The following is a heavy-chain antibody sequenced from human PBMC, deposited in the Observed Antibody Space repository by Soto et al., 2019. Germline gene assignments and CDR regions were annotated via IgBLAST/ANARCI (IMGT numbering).Heavy chain of an antibody. D-gene: IGHD6-13*01. CDR1: GFTFSSYA. Sequence: GGSLRLSCAASGFTFSSYAMHWVRQAPGKGLEWVAVISYDGSNKYYADSVKGRFTISRDNSNNTLYLQMNSLRAEDTAVYYCARTHYSSSWYYFDYWGQGTLVTVSS. V-gene: IGHV3-30-3*01. CDR2: ISYDGSNK. CDR3: ARTHYSSSWYYFDY. J-gene: IGHJ4*02.